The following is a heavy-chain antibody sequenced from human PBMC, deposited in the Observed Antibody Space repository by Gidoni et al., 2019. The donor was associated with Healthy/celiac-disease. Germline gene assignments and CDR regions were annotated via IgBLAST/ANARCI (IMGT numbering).Heavy chain of an antibody. CDR3: ARHYYDILTGWFDP. CDR2: ISSGASDT. V-gene: IGHV5-51*01. J-gene: IGHJ5*02. Sequence: EGQLGQAGAEVKGPGEALKISCKGSGYSVTSYWIGWVRQMPGKGLEWMGIISSGASDTRYSPSFQGQVTISADKSLSTAYLQWSSLKASDTAMYYCARHYYDILTGWFDPWGQGTLVTVSS. CDR1: GYSVTSYW. D-gene: IGHD3-9*01.